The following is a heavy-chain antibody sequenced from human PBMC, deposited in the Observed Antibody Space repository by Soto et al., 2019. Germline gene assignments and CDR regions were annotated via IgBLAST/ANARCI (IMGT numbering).Heavy chain of an antibody. CDR1: GFTFSNAW. CDR3: TALFGAFCTNGVCYMGYFDY. CDR2: IKSKTDGGTT. J-gene: IGHJ4*02. D-gene: IGHD2-8*01. Sequence: PGGSLRLSCAASGFTFSNAWMNWVRQAPGKGLEWVGRIKSKTDGGTTDYAAPVKGRFTISRDDSKNTLYLQMNSLKTEDTAVYYCTALFGAFCTNGVCYMGYFDYWGQGTLVTVSS. V-gene: IGHV3-15*07.